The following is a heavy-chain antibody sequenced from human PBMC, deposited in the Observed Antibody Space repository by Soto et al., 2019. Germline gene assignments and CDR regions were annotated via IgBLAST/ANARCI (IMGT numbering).Heavy chain of an antibody. V-gene: IGHV6-1*01. CDR3: ASSGWEDCSSTSCYSFDP. Sequence: QSQTLSLTCAISGDSVSSNSAAWNWIRQSPSRGLEWLGRTYYRSKWYNDYAVSVKSRITINPDTSKNQFSLQLNSVTPEDTAVYYCASSGWEDCSSTSCYSFDPWGQGTLVTVSS. J-gene: IGHJ5*02. CDR1: GDSVSSNSAA. D-gene: IGHD2-2*01. CDR2: TYYRSKWYN.